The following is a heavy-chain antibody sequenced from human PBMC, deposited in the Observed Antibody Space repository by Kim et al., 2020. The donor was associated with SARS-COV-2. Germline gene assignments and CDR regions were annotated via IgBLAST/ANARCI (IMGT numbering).Heavy chain of an antibody. CDR3: TGTGYYGSGDY. J-gene: IGHJ4*02. V-gene: IGHV3-9*01. D-gene: IGHD3-10*01. Sequence: IGYADSVKGRFTISRDNAKNSLYLQMNSLRAEDTALYYCTGTGYYGSGDYWGQGTLVTVSS. CDR2: I.